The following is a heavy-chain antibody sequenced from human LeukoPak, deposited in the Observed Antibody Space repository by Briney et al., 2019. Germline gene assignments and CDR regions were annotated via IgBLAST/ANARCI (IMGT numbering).Heavy chain of an antibody. CDR1: GYTFTSYD. J-gene: IGHJ4*02. V-gene: IGHV1-8*03. CDR2: MNPNSGNT. D-gene: IGHD3-10*01. CDR3: ASNKVRGVIPDDY. Sequence: ASVKVSCKASGYTFTSYDINWVRQATGQGLEWMGWMNPNSGNTGYAQKFQGRVTIIRNTSISTAYMELSSLRSEDTAVYYCASNKVRGVIPDDYWGQGTLVTVSS.